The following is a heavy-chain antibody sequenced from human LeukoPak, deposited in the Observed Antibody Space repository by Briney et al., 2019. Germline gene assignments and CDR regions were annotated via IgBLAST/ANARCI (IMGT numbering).Heavy chain of an antibody. CDR1: GFTFSNFW. J-gene: IGHJ4*02. CDR3: ARGDDFSGDH. CDR2: IHPEGNEK. Sequence: AGGSLRLSCAVSGFTFSNFWMSWVRQAPGRGLEWVANIHPEGNEKYRVESVKGRFTISRDNAKNLLFLQMNGLRVEDTAVYYCARGDDFSGDHWGQGTLVTVSS. D-gene: IGHD1-1*01. V-gene: IGHV3-7*04.